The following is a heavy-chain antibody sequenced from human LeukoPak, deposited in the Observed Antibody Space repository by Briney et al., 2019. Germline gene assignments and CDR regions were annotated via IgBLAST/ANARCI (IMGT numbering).Heavy chain of an antibody. CDR1: GFTFSSYG. Sequence: GGSLRLSCAASGFTFSSYGMSWVRQAPGKGLEWVSAISDSVTSTYYADSVKGRFTISRANSKNTLYLQMNSLRAEDTAVYYCAKRSDYGVNSNYFDYWAREPWSPSPQ. D-gene: IGHD4-23*01. CDR2: ISDSVTST. J-gene: IGHJ4*02. CDR3: AKRSDYGVNSNYFDY. V-gene: IGHV3-23*01.